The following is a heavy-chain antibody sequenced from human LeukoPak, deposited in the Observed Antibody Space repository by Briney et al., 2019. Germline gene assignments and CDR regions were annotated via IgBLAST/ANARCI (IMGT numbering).Heavy chain of an antibody. CDR3: ASGAQTSSAYYYYYYYMDV. V-gene: IGHV1-18*01. CDR2: ISAYNGNT. Sequence: ASVKVSCKASGYTFTSYGISWVRQAPGQGLARMGWISAYNGNTNYAQKLQGRVTMTTDTSTSTAYMELRSLRSDDTAVYYCASGAQTSSAYYYYYYYMDVWGKGTTVTVSS. CDR1: GYTFTSYG. J-gene: IGHJ6*03. D-gene: IGHD4/OR15-4a*01.